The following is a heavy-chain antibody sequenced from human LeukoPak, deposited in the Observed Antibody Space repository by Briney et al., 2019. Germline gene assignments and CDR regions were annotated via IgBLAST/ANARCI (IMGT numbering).Heavy chain of an antibody. CDR3: AKKGGYCSTTTCYSPYDY. V-gene: IGHV3-23*01. Sequence: GGSLRLSCAGSGFTFSTYALSWVRQAPGKGLEWVSSISGSGYNIYYADSVKGRFTISRDDSKNTPFLQMNSLRSEDTAVYFCAKKGGYCSTTTCYSPYDYWGQGTLVTVSS. J-gene: IGHJ4*02. D-gene: IGHD2-2*02. CDR1: GFTFSTYA. CDR2: ISGSGYNI.